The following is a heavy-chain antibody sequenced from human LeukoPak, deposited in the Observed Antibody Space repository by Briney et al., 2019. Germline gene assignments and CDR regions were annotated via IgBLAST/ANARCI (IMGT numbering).Heavy chain of an antibody. J-gene: IGHJ4*02. Sequence: PGGSLRLSCAASGFTFSSYGMHWVRQAPGKGLEWVAFIRYDGSNKYYADSVKGRFTISRDNSKNTLYLQMNSLRAEDTAVYYCARVDDASTEWSPWWGSFDYWGQGTLVTVSS. CDR1: GFTFSSYG. V-gene: IGHV3-30*02. D-gene: IGHD2-21*01. CDR2: IRYDGSNK. CDR3: ARVDDASTEWSPWWGSFDY.